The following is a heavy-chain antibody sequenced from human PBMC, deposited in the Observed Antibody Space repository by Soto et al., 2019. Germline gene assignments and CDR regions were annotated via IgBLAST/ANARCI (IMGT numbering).Heavy chain of an antibody. J-gene: IGHJ5*02. CDR1: GGSISDGGPY. V-gene: IGHV4-30-4*01. D-gene: IGHD2-21*02. CDR3: ARTPTRSDFREALHCFDL. Sequence: PSETLSLTCTVSGGSISDGGPYWSWIRQSPGKGLEWMAYISDTGSTFSDPSLKSRLTVSVDASRNQISLRLASVTAAATAIYYCARTPTRSDFREALHCFDLWGQGTQVTVSS. CDR2: ISDTGST.